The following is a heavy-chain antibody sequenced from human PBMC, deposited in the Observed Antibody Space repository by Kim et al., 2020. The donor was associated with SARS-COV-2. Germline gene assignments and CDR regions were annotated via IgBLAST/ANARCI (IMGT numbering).Heavy chain of an antibody. CDR3: ARPSSGSYFTPFDY. CDR2: ISHDGSNK. V-gene: IGHV3-30-3*01. CDR1: GFTFSSYA. Sequence: GGSLRLSCAASGFTFSSYAMHWVRQAPGKGLEWVAVISHDGSNKYYADSVKGRFTISRDNSKNTLYLQMNSLRAEDTAVYYCARPSSGSYFTPFDYWGQG. D-gene: IGHD1-26*01. J-gene: IGHJ4*02.